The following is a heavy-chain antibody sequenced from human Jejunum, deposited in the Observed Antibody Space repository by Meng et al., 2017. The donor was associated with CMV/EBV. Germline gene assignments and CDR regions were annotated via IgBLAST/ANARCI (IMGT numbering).Heavy chain of an antibody. Sequence: SGFTFSSHGMTWVRQAPGKGLEWVSTLDSSGDYTFYADSVKGRFTISRDNSKNTLYLQMDSLRADDTAIYFCAKSTLSTWSTFDAWGQGTLVTVSS. D-gene: IGHD6-13*01. V-gene: IGHV3-23*01. CDR1: GFTFSSHG. J-gene: IGHJ4*02. CDR2: LDSSGDYT. CDR3: AKSTLSTWSTFDA.